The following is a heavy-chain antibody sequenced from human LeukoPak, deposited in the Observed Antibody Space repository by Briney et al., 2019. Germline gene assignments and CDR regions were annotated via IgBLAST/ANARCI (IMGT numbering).Heavy chain of an antibody. CDR1: GFTFSSYA. D-gene: IGHD2-21*02. Sequence: GGCLRLSCAASGFTFSSYAMSWVPQAPGKGLEWVSAISGSGGSTYYADSVKGRFTISRDNARNSLYLQMNGLRAEDTAMYYWARGAGLDIVVVTKLDYWGQGTLVTVSS. CDR3: ARGAGLDIVVVTKLDY. J-gene: IGHJ4*02. V-gene: IGHV3-23*01. CDR2: ISGSGGST.